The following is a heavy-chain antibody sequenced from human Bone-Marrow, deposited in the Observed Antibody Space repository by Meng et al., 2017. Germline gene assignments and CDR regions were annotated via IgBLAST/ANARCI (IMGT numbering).Heavy chain of an antibody. CDR1: GFTFSNSA. Sequence: GESLKISCAASGFTFSNSAMSWVRQAPGKGLEWVSGISIGGGTTYYADYVKGRFTIYRENSKNTMYLQMNSLRAEDTAIYYCAKEEVPNDYWGQGTLVTVSS. V-gene: IGHV3-23*01. D-gene: IGHD1-1*01. J-gene: IGHJ4*02. CDR2: ISIGGGTT. CDR3: AKEEVPNDY.